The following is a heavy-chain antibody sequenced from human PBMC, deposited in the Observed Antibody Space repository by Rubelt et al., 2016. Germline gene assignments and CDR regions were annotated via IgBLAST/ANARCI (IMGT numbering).Heavy chain of an antibody. J-gene: IGHJ4*02. V-gene: IGHV3-66*01. D-gene: IGHD7-27*01. CDR1: GFTVSSNS. CDR2: IYSGGST. CDR3: ARNWGFDY. Sequence: EVQLVASGGGLVQPGGSLRLSCAASGFTVSSNSMSWFRQVPGTGLEWFSVIYSGGSTYYADSGKGRFSITRAKSKNTLYLQMNGLRAEDTAVYYCARNWGFDYWGQGTLVTVSS.